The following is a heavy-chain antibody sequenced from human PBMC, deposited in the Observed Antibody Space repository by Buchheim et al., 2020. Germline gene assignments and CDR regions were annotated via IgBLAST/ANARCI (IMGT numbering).Heavy chain of an antibody. CDR2: ISYDGSNK. CDR3: AQDRGAVAGTEYFDY. D-gene: IGHD6-19*01. J-gene: IGHJ4*02. Sequence: QVQLVESGGGVVQPGRSLRLSCAASGFTFSSYGMHWVRQAPGKGLEWVAVISYDGSNKYYADSVKGRFTISRDNSKNTLYLQMNSLRPEDTSVYYCAQDRGAVAGTEYFDYWGQGTL. CDR1: GFTFSSYG. V-gene: IGHV3-30*18.